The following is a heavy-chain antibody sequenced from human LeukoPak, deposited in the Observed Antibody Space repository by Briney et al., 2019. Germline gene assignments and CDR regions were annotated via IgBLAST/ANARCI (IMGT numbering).Heavy chain of an antibody. CDR2: IIPIFGTA. CDR3: AREGRWLRTNPYFDY. Sequence: SVKVSCKASGGTFSSYAISWVRQAPGQGLEWMGGIIPIFGTANYAQKFQGRVTITTDESTSTAYMELSSLRSEDTAVCYCAREGRWLRTNPYFDYWGQGTLVTVSS. CDR1: GGTFSSYA. D-gene: IGHD5-24*01. V-gene: IGHV1-69*05. J-gene: IGHJ4*02.